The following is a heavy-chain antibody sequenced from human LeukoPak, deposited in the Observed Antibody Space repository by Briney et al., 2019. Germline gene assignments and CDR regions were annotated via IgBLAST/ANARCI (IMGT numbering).Heavy chain of an antibody. D-gene: IGHD2-2*01. CDR1: DYSINSGHY. J-gene: IGHJ4*02. V-gene: IGHV4-38-2*01. CDR3: ARHASPDIVIVPAATFDY. CDR2: IYHSGRT. Sequence: SETLSLTCAVSDYSINSGHYWGWIRQPPGKGLEWIGSIYHSGRTYYNPSLKSRVTTSVDTSKNQFSLKLTSLTAADTAVYYCARHASPDIVIVPAATFDYWGQGTLVTVSS.